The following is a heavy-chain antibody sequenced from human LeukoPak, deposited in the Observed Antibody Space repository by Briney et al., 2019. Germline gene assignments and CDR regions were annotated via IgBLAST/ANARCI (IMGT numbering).Heavy chain of an antibody. CDR1: GFTFSDYS. Sequence: GGSLRLSCAASGFTFSDYSMNWVRQAPGKGLEWISYIGIDSGNTNYANSVKGRFTISGDKAKNSLYLQMNSLRVEDTAVYYCARDYKYAFDNWGQGTLVTVSS. J-gene: IGHJ4*02. CDR3: ARDYKYAFDN. CDR2: IGIDSGNT. V-gene: IGHV3-48*01. D-gene: IGHD5-24*01.